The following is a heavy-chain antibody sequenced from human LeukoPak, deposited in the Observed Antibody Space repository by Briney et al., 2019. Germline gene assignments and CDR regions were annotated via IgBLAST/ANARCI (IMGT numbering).Heavy chain of an antibody. D-gene: IGHD3-22*01. CDR1: GLTLISYW. CDR2: IKQDGSEK. V-gene: IGHV3-7*04. J-gene: IGHJ4*02. Sequence: PGGSLGLSCAAPGLTLISYWMAWVAQAPGKGRGWVPNIKQDGSEKYYVDSVKGRFTISRDNAKSSLYLQMNSLRAEDTAVYYCARADYYDSSGYYDYWGQGTLVTVSS. CDR3: ARADYYDSSGYYDY.